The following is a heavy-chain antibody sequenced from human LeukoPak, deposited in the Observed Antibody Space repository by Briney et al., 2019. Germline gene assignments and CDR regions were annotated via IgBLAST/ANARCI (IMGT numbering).Heavy chain of an antibody. Sequence: GRSLRLSCAASGFTFDDYAMHWVRQAPGKGLEWVSGISWNSGSIGYPDSVKGRFTISRDNAKNSLYLQMNSLRAEDMALYYCAKEIAAAGPFDYWGQGTPVTVSS. D-gene: IGHD6-13*01. CDR1: GFTFDDYA. CDR2: ISWNSGSI. J-gene: IGHJ4*02. CDR3: AKEIAAAGPFDY. V-gene: IGHV3-9*03.